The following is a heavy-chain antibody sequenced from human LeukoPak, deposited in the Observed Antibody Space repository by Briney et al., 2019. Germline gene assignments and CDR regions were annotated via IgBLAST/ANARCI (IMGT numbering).Heavy chain of an antibody. V-gene: IGHV3-30*18. J-gene: IGHJ4*02. D-gene: IGHD5/OR15-5a*01. CDR1: GFTFSSYG. Sequence: GGSLRLSCAASGFTFSSYGMHWVRQAPGKGLEWVAVISYDGSNKYYADSVKGRFTISRDNSKNTLYLQMNSLRAEDTAAYYCAKLAGSTEYDYWGQGTLVTVSS. CDR3: AKLAGSTEYDY. CDR2: ISYDGSNK.